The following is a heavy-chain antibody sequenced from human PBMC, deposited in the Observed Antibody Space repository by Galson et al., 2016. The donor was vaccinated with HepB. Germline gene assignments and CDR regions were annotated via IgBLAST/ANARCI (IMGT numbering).Heavy chain of an antibody. V-gene: IGHV1-18*04. CDR1: GYTFTSYG. D-gene: IGHD5-24*01. CDR3: ARDVEMATHES. Sequence: SVKVSCKASGYTFTSYGISWVRQAPGQGLEWLGWISPNNGETYRAQKFQGRVTMTTDTSVNTAYMELRSLTSDDTAVYYCARDVEMATHESWGQGTLVTVSS. CDR2: ISPNNGET. J-gene: IGHJ5*02.